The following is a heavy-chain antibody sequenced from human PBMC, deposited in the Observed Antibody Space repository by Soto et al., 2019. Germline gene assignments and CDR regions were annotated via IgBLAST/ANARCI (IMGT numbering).Heavy chain of an antibody. Sequence: EGSLILSCAASGFTFRNYWMGWVRQTPDKGLEWVANIKPDGSDKYYVDSVKGRFTISRDNAKNSLYLQMNSLRAEDTAVYYCARFYYDSSGYLPSPYYYYYGMDVWGQGTTVTVSS. J-gene: IGHJ6*02. V-gene: IGHV3-7*04. D-gene: IGHD3-22*01. CDR3: ARFYYDSSGYLPSPYYYYYGMDV. CDR2: IKPDGSDK. CDR1: GFTFRNYW.